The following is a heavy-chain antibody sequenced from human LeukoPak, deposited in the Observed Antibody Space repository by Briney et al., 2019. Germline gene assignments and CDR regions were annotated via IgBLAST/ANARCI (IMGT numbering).Heavy chain of an antibody. Sequence: GGSLRLSCVASKFIFSDYWMSWVRQAPGEGLEWVANIKQGGREEKYVDSVKGRFAISRDDAKSTLYLQMDSLSGDDTAVYYCARDNGGWFDFWGRGTLVTVSS. CDR3: ARDNGGWFDF. J-gene: IGHJ5*01. CDR2: IKQGGREE. CDR1: KFIFSDYW. V-gene: IGHV3-7*03. D-gene: IGHD3-10*01.